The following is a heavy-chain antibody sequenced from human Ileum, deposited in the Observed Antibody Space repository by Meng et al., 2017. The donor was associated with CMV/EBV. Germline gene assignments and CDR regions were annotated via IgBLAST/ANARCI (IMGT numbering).Heavy chain of an antibody. CDR2: IQVIGHT. CDR3: AGSRPGGGACDY. V-gene: IGHV4-4*07. CDR1: GASIKNYS. D-gene: IGHD3-16*01. J-gene: IGHJ4*02. Sequence: QIQDSVPCVVHTLEPLSLNFIGSGASIKNYSVNWVRQPAGKGLEWIGLIQVIGHTVYNPSLKSRVTVSLDASKSQFSLTLNSVTAADTATYYCAGSRPGGGACDYWGQGILVTVSS.